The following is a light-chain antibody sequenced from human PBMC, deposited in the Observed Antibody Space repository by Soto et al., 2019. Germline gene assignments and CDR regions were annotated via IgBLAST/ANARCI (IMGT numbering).Light chain of an antibody. CDR3: AAWDDSLNGYV. CDR1: SSNIGSNT. J-gene: IGLJ1*01. V-gene: IGLV1-44*01. CDR2: SHN. Sequence: QSALTQPPSASGTPGQRVTISCSGSSSNIGSNTVIWYQQLPGTAPKLLIYSHNQRPSGVPDRFSGSKSGTSASLAISGLQSEDEADYYCAAWDDSLNGYVFGTGTKLTVL.